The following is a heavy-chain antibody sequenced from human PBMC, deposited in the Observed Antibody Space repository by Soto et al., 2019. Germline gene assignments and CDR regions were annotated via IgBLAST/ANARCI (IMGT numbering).Heavy chain of an antibody. J-gene: IGHJ6*02. D-gene: IGHD2-21*01. CDR1: GVSIITDYY. V-gene: IGHV4-39*01. CDR2: IHFSGTT. CDR3: ARHDWARFYGMDG. Sequence: QLQLQESGPGLVKSSETLSLTCSVSGVSIITDYYWGWIRQSPGKGLEWIGSIHFSGTTYYDPSLKSRVIIFVDTSRSPFSLRLGSVTAADTAVYYCARHDWARFYGMDGWGQGTTVTVSS.